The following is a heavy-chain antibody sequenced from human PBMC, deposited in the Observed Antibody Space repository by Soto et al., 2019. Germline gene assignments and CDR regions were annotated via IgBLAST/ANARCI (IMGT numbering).Heavy chain of an antibody. CDR3: AKDTYYYDSSANPRPDY. CDR1: GFTFSSYG. CDR2: ISYDGSNK. Sequence: QVQLVESGGGVVQPGRSLRLSCAASGFTFSSYGMHWVRQAPGKGLEWVAVISYDGSNKYYADSVKGRFTISRDNSKNTLYLQMNSLRAEDTAVYYCAKDTYYYDSSANPRPDYWGQGTLVTVSS. D-gene: IGHD3-22*01. J-gene: IGHJ4*02. V-gene: IGHV3-30*18.